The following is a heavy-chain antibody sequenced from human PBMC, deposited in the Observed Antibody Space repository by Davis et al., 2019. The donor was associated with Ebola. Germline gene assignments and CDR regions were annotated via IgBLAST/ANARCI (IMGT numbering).Heavy chain of an antibody. CDR3: TRDSAVVFFDY. J-gene: IGHJ4*02. Sequence: PGGSLRLSCAASGFTLTHYTINWVRQAPGKGLEWVSYTSCCNGRTYYADSVKGRFTSSRDSATNSVHLQMDSLRADDTAVYYCTRDSAVVFFDYWSQGTLVTVSS. V-gene: IGHV3-21*04. CDR2: TSCCNGRT. D-gene: IGHD5-18*01. CDR1: GFTLTHYT.